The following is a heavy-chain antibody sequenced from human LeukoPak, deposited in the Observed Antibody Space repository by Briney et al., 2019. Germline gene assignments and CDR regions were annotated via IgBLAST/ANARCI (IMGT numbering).Heavy chain of an antibody. D-gene: IGHD6-13*01. Sequence: PGGSLRLSCAASGFTFSSYWMSWVSQAPGKGLEWVANIKQDGSEKYYVDSVKGRFTISRDNAKNSLYLQMNSLRAEDTAVYYCAREGAAAGLYYYYYMDVWGKGTTVTVSS. CDR2: IKQDGSEK. J-gene: IGHJ6*03. CDR1: GFTFSSYW. V-gene: IGHV3-7*01. CDR3: AREGAAAGLYYYYYMDV.